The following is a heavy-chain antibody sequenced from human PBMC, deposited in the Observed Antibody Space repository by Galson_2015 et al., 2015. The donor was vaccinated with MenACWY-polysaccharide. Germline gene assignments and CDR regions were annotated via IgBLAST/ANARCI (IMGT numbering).Heavy chain of an antibody. Sequence: SLRLSFAASGFTFSSFWMSWVRQAPGKGLEWVAIIEQDGSEKYYVDSVKGRFSISRDNAKNSLYLQMNSLRSEDTAVYYCARDPLDSSGYTRGSVFDLWGRGTLVTVSS. J-gene: IGHJ2*01. CDR2: IEQDGSEK. D-gene: IGHD3-22*01. CDR3: ARDPLDSSGYTRGSVFDL. V-gene: IGHV3-7*01. CDR1: GFTFSSFW.